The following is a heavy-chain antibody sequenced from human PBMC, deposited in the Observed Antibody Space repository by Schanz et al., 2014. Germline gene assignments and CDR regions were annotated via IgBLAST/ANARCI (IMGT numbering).Heavy chain of an antibody. D-gene: IGHD3-16*01. V-gene: IGHV3-30*04. CDR2: TSTDGTKT. CDR1: GFTFRGHA. J-gene: IGHJ3*01. CDR3: TRDRGALINHNDALDL. Sequence: QVQLVESGGGVVQPGTSLRLSCAASGFTFRGHAMHWVRQAPGQGLGKVAVTSTDGTKTYYAASVRGRFTISRDNSKNTVYLQMTSLRSEDTAVYYCTRDRGALINHNDALDLWGQGTMVSVSS.